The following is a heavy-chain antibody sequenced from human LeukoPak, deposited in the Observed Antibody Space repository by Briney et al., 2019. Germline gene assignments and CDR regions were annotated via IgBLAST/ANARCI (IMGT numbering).Heavy chain of an antibody. Sequence: GESLQIFCKGSGYSSTSYWIGWVRQMPGKGLEWMGIIYPGDSDTRSSPSFQGQVTISADKSISTAYLQWSNLKASDTAMYYCARAHDCDTYYYDSSGYYWFVYWGQGTLVTVSS. V-gene: IGHV5-51*01. CDR2: IYPGDSDT. CDR1: GYSSTSYW. CDR3: ARAHDCDTYYYDSSGYYWFVY. J-gene: IGHJ4*02. D-gene: IGHD3-22*01.